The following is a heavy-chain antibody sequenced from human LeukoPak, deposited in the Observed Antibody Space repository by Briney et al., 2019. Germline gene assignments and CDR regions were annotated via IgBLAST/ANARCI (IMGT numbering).Heavy chain of an antibody. D-gene: IGHD6-19*01. V-gene: IGHV3-7*01. CDR1: GFTFSSYW. J-gene: IGHJ4*02. CDR2: TKQAGSER. Sequence: GGSLRLSCAASGFTFSSYWMSWVRQAPGKGLEWVANTKQAGSERYYVDSVKGRFTISRDNAKNSLYLQMNSLRAEDTAVYYCAREGYGTGWYQDCWGQGTLVTVSS. CDR3: AREGYGTGWYQDC.